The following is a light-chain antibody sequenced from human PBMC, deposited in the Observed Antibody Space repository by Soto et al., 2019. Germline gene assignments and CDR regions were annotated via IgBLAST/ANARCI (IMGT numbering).Light chain of an antibody. CDR1: QSLLHSDGYNY. Sequence: DIVMAQSPLSLPVTPGEPASISCRSSQSLLHSDGYNYLHWYLQKPGQSPQLLIYLGSNRASGVPDRFSGSGSSTDFTLKISRVEGEDVGVYYCMQRTFGQGTK. CDR3: MQRT. V-gene: IGKV2-28*01. CDR2: LGS. J-gene: IGKJ1*01.